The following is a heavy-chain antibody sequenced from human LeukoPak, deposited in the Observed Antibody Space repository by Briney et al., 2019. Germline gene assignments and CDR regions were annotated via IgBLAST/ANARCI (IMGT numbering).Heavy chain of an antibody. J-gene: IGHJ5*02. CDR3: ARGDGYSGNWFDP. CDR1: GGSISSYY. D-gene: IGHD5-12*01. CDR2: IYYSGNT. V-gene: IGHV4-59*01. Sequence: SETLSLTCAVSGGSISSYYWNWVRQPPGKGLEWIGSIYYSGNTNYNPSLKRRVTTSVDTSKNQFSLKLSSVTAADTAVYYCARGDGYSGNWFDPWGQGTLVTVSA.